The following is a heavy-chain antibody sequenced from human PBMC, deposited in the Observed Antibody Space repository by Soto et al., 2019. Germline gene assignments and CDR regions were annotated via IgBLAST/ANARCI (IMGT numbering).Heavy chain of an antibody. V-gene: IGHV3-21*01. CDR3: ARDRGFYYSSGTLATGDYNYGMDV. CDR2: VTSSGSSI. D-gene: IGHD3-10*01. J-gene: IGHJ6*02. CDR1: GFTFSSHT. Sequence: EVQLVESGGGLVKPGGSLRLSCAASGFTFSSHTMNWVRQAPGKGLEWVSSVTSSGSSIYYADSMKGRFTISRDNAKNSLYLPISSLRAEDTAVYYCARDRGFYYSSGTLATGDYNYGMDVWGQGTTVIVSS.